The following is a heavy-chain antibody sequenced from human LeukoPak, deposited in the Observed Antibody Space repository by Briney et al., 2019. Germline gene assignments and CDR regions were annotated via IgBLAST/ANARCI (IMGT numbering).Heavy chain of an antibody. J-gene: IGHJ6*03. CDR2: ISGSGGST. CDR3: ARDSGYSYGKGYYYYMDV. Sequence: GGSLRLSCAASGFTFSGYGMSWVRQAPGKGLKWVSAISGSGGSTYYADSVKGRITISRDNSKNSLYLQMNSLRAEDTAVYYCARDSGYSYGKGYYYYMDVWGKGTTVTVSS. CDR1: GFTFSGYG. V-gene: IGHV3-23*01. D-gene: IGHD5-18*01.